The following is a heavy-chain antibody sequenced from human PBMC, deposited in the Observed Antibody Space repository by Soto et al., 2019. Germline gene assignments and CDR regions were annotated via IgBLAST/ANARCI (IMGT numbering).Heavy chain of an antibody. D-gene: IGHD6-13*01. CDR1: GFTFSSYG. J-gene: IGHJ4*02. CDR2: ISYDGSNK. CDR3: AKDLLIAAAGTDFDY. V-gene: IGHV3-30*18. Sequence: QVQLVESGGGVVQPGRSLRLSCAASGFTFSSYGMHWVRQAPGKGLEWVAVISYDGSNKYYADSVKGRFTISRDNSKNTLYLQMNSLRAEDTAVYYCAKDLLIAAAGTDFDYWGQGTLVTVSS.